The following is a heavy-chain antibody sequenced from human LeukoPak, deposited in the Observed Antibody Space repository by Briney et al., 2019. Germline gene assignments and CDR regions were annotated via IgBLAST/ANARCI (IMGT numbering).Heavy chain of an antibody. D-gene: IGHD1-26*01. CDR3: ASLSSRIEGSPDY. CDR1: GFTFSSYW. Sequence: PGGSLRLSCAASGFTFSSYWMSWVRQAPGKGLEWVANIKQDGSEKYYVDSVKGRFTISRDNAKNSLYLRMNSLRAEDTAVYYCASLSSRIEGSPDYWGQGTLVTVSS. CDR2: IKQDGSEK. J-gene: IGHJ4*02. V-gene: IGHV3-7*01.